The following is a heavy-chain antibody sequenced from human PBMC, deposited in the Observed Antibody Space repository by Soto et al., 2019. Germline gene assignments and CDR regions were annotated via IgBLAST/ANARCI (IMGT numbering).Heavy chain of an antibody. J-gene: IGHJ6*02. CDR1: GGSFSGYY. CDR2: INHSGST. V-gene: IGHV4-34*01. CDR3: ARGRMNYYGSGSYYRGLGMDV. Sequence: SETLSLTCAVYGGSFSGYYWSWIRQPPGKGLEWIGEINHSGSTNYNPSLKSRVTISVDTSKNQFSLKLSSVTAADTAVYYCARGRMNYYGSGSYYRGLGMDVWGQGTTVTVSS. D-gene: IGHD3-10*01.